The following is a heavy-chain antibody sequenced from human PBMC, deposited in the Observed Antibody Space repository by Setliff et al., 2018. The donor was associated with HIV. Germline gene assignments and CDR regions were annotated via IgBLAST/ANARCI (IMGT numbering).Heavy chain of an antibody. D-gene: IGHD6-19*01. J-gene: IGHJ4*02. CDR1: RFIFSSYS. Sequence: PGGSLRLSCAASRFIFSSYSMNWVRQAPGKGLEWVSSISSSTSYIFYADSVKGRFTISRDNAKNSLYLQMNSLRAEDTAVYYCAKTPSSGWYSLYLDYWGQGTLVTVSS. CDR3: AKTPSSGWYSLYLDY. V-gene: IGHV3-21*01. CDR2: ISSSTSYI.